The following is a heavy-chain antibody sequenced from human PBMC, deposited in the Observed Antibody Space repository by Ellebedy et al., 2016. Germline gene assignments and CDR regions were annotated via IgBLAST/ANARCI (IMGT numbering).Heavy chain of an antibody. CDR1: GGSISTYY. J-gene: IGHJ3*02. D-gene: IGHD4-17*01. Sequence: GSLRLSXTISGGSISTYYWSWIRQPAGKGLEWIGRIYTSGSTNYNPSLKSRVTMSVDTSKSQISLKLNSMTAADTAVYYCAKTYGDYGSLDAFDIWGQGTMVTVSS. CDR3: AKTYGDYGSLDAFDI. CDR2: IYTSGST. V-gene: IGHV4-4*07.